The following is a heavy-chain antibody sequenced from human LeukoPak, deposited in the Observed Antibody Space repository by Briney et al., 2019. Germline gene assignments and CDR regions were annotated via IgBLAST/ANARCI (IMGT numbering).Heavy chain of an antibody. V-gene: IGHV4-59*01. CDR1: GGSISNYY. CDR3: ARINNWFDP. Sequence: SETLSLTCTVAGGSISNYYWSWIRQPPGKGLEWIGYIYYSGSTYYNPSLKSRVTISVDTSKNQFSLKLSSVTAADTAVYYCARINNWFDPWGQGTLVTVSS. CDR2: IYYSGST. J-gene: IGHJ5*02.